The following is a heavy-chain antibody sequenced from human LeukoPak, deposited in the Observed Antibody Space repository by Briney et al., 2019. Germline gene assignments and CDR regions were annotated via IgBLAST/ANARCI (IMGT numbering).Heavy chain of an antibody. CDR1: GFTFSSYE. CDR2: ISSSGSTI. V-gene: IGHV3-48*03. Sequence: PGGSLRLSCAASGFTFSSYEMNWVRQAPGKGLEWVSYISSSGSTIYYADSVKGRFTISRDNAKNSLYLQMNSLRAEDTAVYYCAREGDITGTPGGIWGQGTMVTVSS. CDR3: AREGDITGTPGGI. D-gene: IGHD1-20*01. J-gene: IGHJ3*02.